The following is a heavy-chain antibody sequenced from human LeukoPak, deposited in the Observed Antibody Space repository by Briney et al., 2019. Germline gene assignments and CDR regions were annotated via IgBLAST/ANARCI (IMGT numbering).Heavy chain of an antibody. Sequence: GESLSPSWALYTSTFSSYSMHWVRQAPGKGLEWVAATPNEGSNKYYAGFVTGRFTISRHNSKNTLYLQKNRLRAEDTDVYYCARGPRTYYYDSSGYFDYWGQGTLVTVSS. CDR2: TPNEGSNK. J-gene: IGHJ4*02. CDR1: TSTFSSYS. V-gene: IGHV3-30-3*01. CDR3: ARGPRTYYYDSSGYFDY. D-gene: IGHD3-22*01.